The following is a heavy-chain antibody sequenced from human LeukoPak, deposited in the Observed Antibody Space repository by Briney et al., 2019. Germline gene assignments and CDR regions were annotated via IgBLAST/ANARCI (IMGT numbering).Heavy chain of an antibody. CDR3: ARATGHNFDY. CDR1: GFTFSSYA. D-gene: IGHD2-8*02. CDR2: ISYDGSNK. V-gene: IGHV3-30*04. J-gene: IGHJ4*02. Sequence: GRSLRLSCAASGFTFSSYAMHWVRQARGKGLEWVAVISYDGSNKYYADSVKGRFTISRDNSKNTLYLQMNSLRAEDTAVYYCARATGHNFDYWGQGTLVTVSS.